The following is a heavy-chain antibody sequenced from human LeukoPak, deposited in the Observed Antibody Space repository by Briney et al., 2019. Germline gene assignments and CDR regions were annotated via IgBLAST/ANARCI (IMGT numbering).Heavy chain of an antibody. CDR3: ARADSTYGSGSYLYGY. V-gene: IGHV3-48*03. Sequence: PGGSLRLSCAASGFTFSSYEMNWVRQAPGKGLEWVSYISSSGSTIYYADSVKGRFTISRDNAKNSLYLQMNSLRAEDTAVYYCARADSTYGSGSYLYGYWGQGTLVTVSS. CDR2: ISSSGSTI. CDR1: GFTFSSYE. J-gene: IGHJ4*02. D-gene: IGHD3-10*01.